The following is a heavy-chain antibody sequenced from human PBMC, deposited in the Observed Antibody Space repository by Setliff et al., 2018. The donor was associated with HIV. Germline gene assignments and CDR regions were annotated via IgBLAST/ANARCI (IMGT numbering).Heavy chain of an antibody. CDR3: ASLYSWNPRGGVGGAFDI. CDR2: IYYSGST. Sequence: PSETLSLTCTVSGGSISSSSYYWGWIRQPPGKGLEWIGSIYYSGSTYYNPSLKSRVTILVDTSKKQLSLKMSSVTAADTAVYYCASLYSWNPRGGVGGAFDIWGQGTMVTVSS. J-gene: IGHJ3*02. V-gene: IGHV4-39*07. CDR1: GGSISSSSYY. D-gene: IGHD1-20*01.